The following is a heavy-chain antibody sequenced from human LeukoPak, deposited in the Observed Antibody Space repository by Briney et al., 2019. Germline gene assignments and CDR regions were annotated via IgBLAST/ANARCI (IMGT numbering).Heavy chain of an antibody. CDR1: GFTFSSYA. V-gene: IGHV3-23*01. D-gene: IGHD6-6*01. CDR2: ITGSGAST. Sequence: GGSLRLSCAASGFTFSSYAMSWVRQAPGKGLEWVSTITGSGASTYYADSVKGRFTISRDNAKNSLYLQMNSLRDEDTAVYYCARIPSYSSSSGDYWGQGTLVTVSS. CDR3: ARIPSYSSSSGDY. J-gene: IGHJ4*02.